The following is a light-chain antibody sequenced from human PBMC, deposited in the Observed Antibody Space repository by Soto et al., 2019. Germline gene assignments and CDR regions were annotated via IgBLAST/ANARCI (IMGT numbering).Light chain of an antibody. Sequence: EILMTQSTATLSVSPGERFTLSCRAGQGVTTNFAWYQQKSGQSPRLLIYDVSSRATGVPSRFSGTGSETDFTLTISGLQSEDSAIYFCQQYNNWPFSFGQGRRLE. J-gene: IGKJ5*01. CDR2: DVS. CDR1: QGVTTN. V-gene: IGKV3-15*01. CDR3: QQYNNWPFS.